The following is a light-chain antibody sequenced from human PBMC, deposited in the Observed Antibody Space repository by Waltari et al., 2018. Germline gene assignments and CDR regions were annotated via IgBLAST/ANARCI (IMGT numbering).Light chain of an antibody. CDR2: SNN. V-gene: IGLV1-44*01. CDR1: TSNIGSNT. Sequence: QSVLTQPPSASGTPGQRVTISCSGSTSNIGSNTVNWYQQFPGTAPKLLIYSNNPRPSGGPDRFSASKSGTSASLAISGLYYEDEADYYCAAWDYSLNYVFGSGTKVTVL. J-gene: IGLJ1*01. CDR3: AAWDYSLNYV.